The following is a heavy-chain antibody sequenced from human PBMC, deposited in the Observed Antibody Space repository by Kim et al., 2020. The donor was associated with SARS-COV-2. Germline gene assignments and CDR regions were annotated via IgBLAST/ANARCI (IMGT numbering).Heavy chain of an antibody. CDR3: ARRVSSSWYFLDY. J-gene: IGHJ4*02. Sequence: YAQGFTGRFVFSLDTSVSTAYLQISSLKAEDTAVYYCARRVSSSWYFLDYWGQGTLVTVSS. V-gene: IGHV7-4-1*02. D-gene: IGHD6-13*01.